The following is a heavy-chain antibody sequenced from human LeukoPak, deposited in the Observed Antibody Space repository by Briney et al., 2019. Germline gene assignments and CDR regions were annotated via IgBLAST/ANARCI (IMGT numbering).Heavy chain of an antibody. J-gene: IGHJ4*02. CDR3: ARAGRGYSYRYFDY. D-gene: IGHD5-18*01. CDR1: GGSIRNNSYY. V-gene: IGHV4-39*07. CDR2: IYHSGST. Sequence: SETLSLTCTVSGGSIRNNSYYWGWLRQPPGKGLEWIGSIYHSGSTYYNPSLKSRVTISVDTSKNQFSLKLSSVTAADTAVYYCARAGRGYSYRYFDYWGQGTLVTVSS.